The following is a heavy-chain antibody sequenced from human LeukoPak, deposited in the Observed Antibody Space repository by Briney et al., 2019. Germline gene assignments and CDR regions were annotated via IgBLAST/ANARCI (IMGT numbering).Heavy chain of an antibody. CDR3: ARQKGALEWLPDDAFDI. J-gene: IGHJ3*02. CDR1: GYSFTRYW. CDR2: IYSGDADT. D-gene: IGHD3-3*01. Sequence: GESLKISWKGSGYSFTRYWIGWVREMPGKGLGWVGIIYSGDADTRYSPSFQGQVTISAHKSISTAYLQWSSLKASDTAMYYCARQKGALEWLPDDAFDIWGQGTMVTVSS. V-gene: IGHV5-51*01.